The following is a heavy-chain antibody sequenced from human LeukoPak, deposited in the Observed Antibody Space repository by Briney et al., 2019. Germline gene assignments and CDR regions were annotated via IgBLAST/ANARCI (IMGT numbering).Heavy chain of an antibody. CDR2: IYTSGST. J-gene: IGHJ5*02. CDR1: GGSISSGSYY. CDR3: ARDRDQSPPPPMASFDR. D-gene: IGHD5-24*01. V-gene: IGHV4-61*02. Sequence: SQTLSLTCTVSGGSISSGSYYWSWIRQPAGKGLEWIGRIYTSGSTNYNPSLKSRLTISVDTSKNQFSLKLRSVTAADTAVYYCARDRDQSPPPPMASFDRWGQGTLVTVSS.